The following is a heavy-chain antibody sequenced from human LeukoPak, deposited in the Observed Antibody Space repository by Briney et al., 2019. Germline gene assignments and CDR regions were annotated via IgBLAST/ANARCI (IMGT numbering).Heavy chain of an antibody. CDR3: ARRLPGTQSVGFDY. V-gene: IGHV1-24*01. D-gene: IGHD1-26*01. J-gene: IGHJ4*02. Sequence: GASVKVSCKVSGYTLTELSMHWVRQAPGKGLEWMGGFDPEDGETIYAQKFQGRVTMTEDTSTDTAYMELSSLRSEDTAVYYCARRLPGTQSVGFDYWGQGTPVTVSS. CDR2: FDPEDGET. CDR1: GYTLTELS.